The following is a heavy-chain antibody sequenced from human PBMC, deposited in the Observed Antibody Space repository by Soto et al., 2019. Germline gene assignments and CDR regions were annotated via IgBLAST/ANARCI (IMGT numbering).Heavy chain of an antibody. Sequence: QVQLVQSGAEVKKPGASVKVCCKASGYTFTSYGIRWVRQAPGQGLEWMGWISAYNGNTNYAQKLQGRVTMTTDTSTSTAYMELRSLRSDDTAVYYCARDRVRYCSGGSCLPDYWGQGTLVTVSS. V-gene: IGHV1-18*01. CDR2: ISAYNGNT. D-gene: IGHD2-15*01. J-gene: IGHJ4*02. CDR1: GYTFTSYG. CDR3: ARDRVRYCSGGSCLPDY.